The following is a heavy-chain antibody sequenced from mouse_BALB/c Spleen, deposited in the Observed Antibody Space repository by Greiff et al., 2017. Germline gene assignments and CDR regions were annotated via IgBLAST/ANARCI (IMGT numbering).Heavy chain of an antibody. J-gene: IGHJ4*01. CDR2: IYPGSGNT. Sequence: QVQLKQSGAELARPGASVKLSCKASGYTFTDYYINWVKQRTGQGLEWIGEIYPGSGNTYYNEKFKGKATLTVDTSSSTAYMQLSSLTSEDTAVYFCARWGGLRRYAMDYWGQGTSVTVSS. CDR3: ARWGGLRRYAMDY. CDR1: GYTFTDYY. V-gene: IGHV1-76*01. D-gene: IGHD2-4*01.